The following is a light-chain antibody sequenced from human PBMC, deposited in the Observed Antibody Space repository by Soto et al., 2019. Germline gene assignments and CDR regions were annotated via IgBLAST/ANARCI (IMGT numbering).Light chain of an antibody. CDR1: QSISSD. J-gene: IGKJ4*01. Sequence: EIVMTQSPATLSVSPGERATLSCRASQSISSDVAWYQQKPGQAPRLLIYGASTRATGIPARFSGSGSGTDFTLTISSLEPEDFAVYYCQQRSNGLTFGGGTKVDI. CDR3: QQRSNGLT. CDR2: GAS. V-gene: IGKV3-11*01.